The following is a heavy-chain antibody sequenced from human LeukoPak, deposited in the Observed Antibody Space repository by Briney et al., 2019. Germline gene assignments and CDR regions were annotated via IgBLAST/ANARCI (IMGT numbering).Heavy chain of an antibody. V-gene: IGHV3-30*02. J-gene: IGHJ5*02. D-gene: IGHD2-2*01. CDR2: IRYDGSNK. CDR3: AKDRVPAAIHGVDP. Sequence: PGGSLRLSCAASGFTFSRYGMHWVRQAPGKGLEWVAFIRYDGSNKYYADSVKGRFTISRDNSKNTLYLQMNSLRAEDTAVYYCAKDRVPAAIHGVDPWGQGTLVTVSS. CDR1: GFTFSRYG.